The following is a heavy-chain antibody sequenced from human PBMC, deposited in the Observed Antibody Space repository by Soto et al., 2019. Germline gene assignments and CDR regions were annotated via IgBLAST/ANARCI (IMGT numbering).Heavy chain of an antibody. D-gene: IGHD3-22*01. CDR1: GYTFTSYA. V-gene: IGHV1-3*01. J-gene: IGHJ4*01. CDR3: ASSAPYYYDSSGQSRFDY. CDR2: MNAGSGNT. Sequence: ASVKVYCKASGYTFTSYAMHWVRQAPGQRLEWMGWMNAGSGNTKYSQKFQGRVTITRDTSTSTAYMELSSLRPEDTAVYYCASSAPYYYDSSGQSRFDYWGQGTLVTVSS.